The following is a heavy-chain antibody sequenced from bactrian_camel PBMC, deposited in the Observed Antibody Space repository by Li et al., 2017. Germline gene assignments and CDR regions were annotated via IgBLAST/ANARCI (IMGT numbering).Heavy chain of an antibody. Sequence: HVQLVESGGGLVQPGGSLRLSCSMSGATESPNYILWVRQAPGKGLEWVSSMYTSVGNPYYANSVKGRFTISRDNAKNTLYLQMNSLKSEDTALYYCATKTTRRPPQWCSHGGLYCYTDWGRGTQVTVS. CDR3: ATKTTRRPPQWCSHGGLYCYTD. J-gene: IGHJ4*01. CDR1: GATESPNY. CDR2: MYTSVGNP. V-gene: IGHV3-2*01. D-gene: IGHD2*01.